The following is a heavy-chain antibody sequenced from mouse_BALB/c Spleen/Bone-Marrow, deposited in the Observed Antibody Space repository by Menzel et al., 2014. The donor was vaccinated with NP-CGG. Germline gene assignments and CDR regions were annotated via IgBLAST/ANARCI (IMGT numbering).Heavy chain of an antibody. V-gene: IGHV5-6-3*01. J-gene: IGHJ2*01. CDR1: GFTFSNYG. Sequence: EVNVVESGGGLVQPGGSLKLSCAASGFTFSNYGMSWVRQTPDKRLELVATINGNGGSTYYPDSVKGRFTISRDTAKNTLYLQMSSLKSEETAVYYCVRGNYGNYVDYFDFWGQGTTLTVSS. D-gene: IGHD2-1*01. CDR2: INGNGGST. CDR3: VRGNYGNYVDYFDF.